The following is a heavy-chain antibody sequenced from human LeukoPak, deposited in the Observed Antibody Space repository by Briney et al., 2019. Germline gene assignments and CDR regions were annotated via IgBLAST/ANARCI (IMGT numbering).Heavy chain of an antibody. Sequence: SETLSLTCGVSGGSITTTNYWSWVRQSPGRGLEWIGEISLSGYTGFNPSLRGRVTVSLDESKNHLSLTLTSVTAADTAIYYCSRESGPYSPFGHWGQGILVIVTT. CDR1: GGSITTTNY. J-gene: IGHJ4*02. V-gene: IGHV4-4*02. CDR2: ISLSGYT. CDR3: SRESGPYSPFGH. D-gene: IGHD1-26*01.